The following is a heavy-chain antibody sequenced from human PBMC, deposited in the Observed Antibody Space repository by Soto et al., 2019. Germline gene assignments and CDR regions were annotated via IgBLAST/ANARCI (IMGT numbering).Heavy chain of an antibody. V-gene: IGHV1-8*01. D-gene: IGHD1-1*01. J-gene: IGHJ6*02. CDR1: GYTFTSYD. Sequence: ASVKVSCKASGYTFTSYDINWVRQATGQGLEWMGWMNPNSGNTGYAQKFQGRVTMTRNTSISTAYMELSSLRSEDTAVYYCARDGERDTGLNFYYYLHGMDAWGQGTRVTVSS. CDR2: MNPNSGNT. CDR3: ARDGERDTGLNFYYYLHGMDA.